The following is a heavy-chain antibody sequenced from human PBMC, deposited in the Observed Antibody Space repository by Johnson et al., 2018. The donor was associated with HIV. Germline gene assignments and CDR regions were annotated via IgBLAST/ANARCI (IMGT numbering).Heavy chain of an antibody. V-gene: IGHV3-30*19. Sequence: QVQLVESGGAVVQPGRSLRLSCTASGFTFHNYGMHWVRQAPGKGLEWVAVIWYDGSNKYYADSVKGRFTISRDNSKNTLYLQMNSLRAEDTAVYYCARDRGWELLLGAFDIWGQGTMVTVSS. CDR3: ARDRGWELLLGAFDI. D-gene: IGHD1-26*01. CDR2: IWYDGSNK. CDR1: GFTFHNYG. J-gene: IGHJ3*02.